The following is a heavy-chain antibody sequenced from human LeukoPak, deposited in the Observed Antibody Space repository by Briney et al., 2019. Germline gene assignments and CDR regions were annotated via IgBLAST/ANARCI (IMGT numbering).Heavy chain of an antibody. V-gene: IGHV1-2*02. CDR2: INPNSGGT. Sequence: GASVKVSCKASGYTFTGYYMHWVRQAPGQGLEWMGWINPNSGGTNYAQKFQGRVTMTRDTSISTAYMELSRLRSDDTAVCYCARFPTMVRGVGTYYYYGMDVWGQGTTVTVSS. CDR3: ARFPTMVRGVGTYYYYGMDV. D-gene: IGHD3-10*01. CDR1: GYTFTGYY. J-gene: IGHJ6*02.